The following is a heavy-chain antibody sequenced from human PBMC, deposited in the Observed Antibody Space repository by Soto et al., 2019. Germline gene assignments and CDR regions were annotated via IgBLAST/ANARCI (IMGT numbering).Heavy chain of an antibody. CDR1: GFTFSSYS. D-gene: IGHD3-10*01. J-gene: IGHJ6*02. V-gene: IGHV3-21*06. CDR2: ISSGSSYI. Sequence: GGSLRLSCAASGFTFSSYSMNWVRQAPGKGLEWVSSISSGSSYIYYADSVKGRFTISRDNAKNSLYLQMNSLRAEDTAVYYCARSSGGSGKLWNYYGMDVWGQGTTVTVYS. CDR3: ARSSGGSGKLWNYYGMDV.